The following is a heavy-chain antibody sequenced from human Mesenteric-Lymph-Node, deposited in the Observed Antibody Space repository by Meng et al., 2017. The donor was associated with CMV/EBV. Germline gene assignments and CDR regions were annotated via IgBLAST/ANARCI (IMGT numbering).Heavy chain of an antibody. J-gene: IGHJ4*02. CDR2: IRYDGNEK. Sequence: GESLKISCATSGFTLSNYGIHWVRQAPGKGLEWVAFIRYDGNEKQYADSVKGRFTISRDNSENTLHLQMNSLRTDDTAMYYCAKDWRFTTSYNPLESPGNWGQGTLVTVSS. V-gene: IGHV3-30*02. CDR3: AKDWRFTTSYNPLESPGN. CDR1: GFTLSNYG. D-gene: IGHD2-2*02.